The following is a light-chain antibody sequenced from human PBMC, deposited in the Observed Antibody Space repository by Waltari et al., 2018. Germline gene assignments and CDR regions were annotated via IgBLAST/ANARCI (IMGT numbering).Light chain of an antibody. Sequence: DIQMTQSPSSLSASVGDKVTITCRARQIISTWLAWFQLKPGKAPKLLIYKASNLESGVPSRFSGSGSGTEFTLTISSLLPEDFATYYCQQYNSDSHSFGQGTRVDFK. J-gene: IGKJ2*01. V-gene: IGKV1-5*03. CDR1: QIISTW. CDR2: KAS. CDR3: QQYNSDSHS.